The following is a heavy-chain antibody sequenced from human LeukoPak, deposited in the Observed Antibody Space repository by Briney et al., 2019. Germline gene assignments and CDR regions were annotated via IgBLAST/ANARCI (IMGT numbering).Heavy chain of an antibody. V-gene: IGHV4-34*01. CDR3: ARGYYDSSGYYYDAFDI. CDR1: GGSFSGYY. Sequence: PSETLSLTCAVYGGSFSGYYWSWIRQPPGKGLEWIGEINHSGSTNYNPSLKSRVTISVDTSKNQFSLKLSSVTAADTAVYYCARGYYDSSGYYYDAFDIWGQGTMVTVSS. J-gene: IGHJ3*02. CDR2: INHSGST. D-gene: IGHD3-22*01.